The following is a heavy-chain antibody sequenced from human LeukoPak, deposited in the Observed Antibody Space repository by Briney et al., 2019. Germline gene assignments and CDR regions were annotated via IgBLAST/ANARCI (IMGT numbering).Heavy chain of an antibody. D-gene: IGHD5-18*01. Sequence: ASVKVSCKASGYTFTSYYMHWVRQAPGQGLEWMGIINPSGGSTSYAQKFQGRVTMTRDTSTSTVYMELSSLRSEDTAAYYCARVDTAMADSYWGQGTLVTVSS. CDR2: INPSGGST. CDR1: GYTFTSYY. V-gene: IGHV1-46*01. CDR3: ARVDTAMADSY. J-gene: IGHJ4*02.